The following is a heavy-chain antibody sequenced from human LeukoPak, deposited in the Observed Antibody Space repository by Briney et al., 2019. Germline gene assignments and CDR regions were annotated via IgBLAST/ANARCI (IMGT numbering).Heavy chain of an antibody. D-gene: IGHD3-3*01. CDR1: GYTFTSYY. J-gene: IGHJ4*02. CDR2: INPSGGST. V-gene: IGHV1-46*03. Sequence: ASVKVSCKAYGYTFTSYYMHWVRQAPGQGLEWMGIINPSGGSTSYAQKFQGRVTMTRDTSTSTVYMELSSLRSEDTAVYYCAFLPGRRRHTRYYFDYWGQGTLVTVSS. CDR3: AFLPGRRRHTRYYFDY.